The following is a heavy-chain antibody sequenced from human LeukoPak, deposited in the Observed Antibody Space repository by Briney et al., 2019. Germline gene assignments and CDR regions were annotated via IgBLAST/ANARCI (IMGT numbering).Heavy chain of an antibody. CDR3: ASQFWWAAVAGTTLDY. V-gene: IGHV3-33*01. CDR2: IWYVGSNE. D-gene: IGHD6-19*01. Sequence: GGSLRLSCAASGFSFSNYGMHWVRQAPGMGLECVAVIWYVGSNEYYADSVKGRFTISRDNSKNTLYLQMNSLRAEDTAVYYCASQFWWAAVAGTTLDYWGQGTLVTVSS. J-gene: IGHJ4*02. CDR1: GFSFSNYG.